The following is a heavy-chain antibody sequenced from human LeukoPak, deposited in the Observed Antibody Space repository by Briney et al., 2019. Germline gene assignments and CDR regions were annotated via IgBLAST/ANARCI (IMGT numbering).Heavy chain of an antibody. CDR2: INHSGST. D-gene: IGHD3-10*01. J-gene: IGHJ3*02. CDR1: GGSFSGYY. CDR3: ARGGYYGSGSYYGDAFDI. V-gene: IGHV4-34*01. Sequence: PSETLSLXCAVYGGSFSGYYWSWIRQPPGKGLEWIGEINHSGSTNYNPSLKSRVTISGDTSKNQFSLKLSSVTAADTAVYYCARGGYYGSGSYYGDAFDIWGQGTMVTVSS.